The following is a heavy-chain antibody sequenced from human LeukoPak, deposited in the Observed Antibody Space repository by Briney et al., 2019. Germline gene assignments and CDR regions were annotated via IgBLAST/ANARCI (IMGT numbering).Heavy chain of an antibody. V-gene: IGHV3-7*01. CDR2: IKQDRSEK. CDR1: GFTFSNYW. J-gene: IGHJ6*03. CDR3: ARAKAGSSWKGSWKKYYYMDV. Sequence: GGSLRLSCAASGFTFSNYWMSWVRQAPGKGLEWVANIKQDRSEKYYVDFVKGRFTISRDNAKNSLYLQMNSLRAEDTAVYYCARAKAGSSWKGSWKKYYYMDVWGKGTTATVSS. D-gene: IGHD6-13*01.